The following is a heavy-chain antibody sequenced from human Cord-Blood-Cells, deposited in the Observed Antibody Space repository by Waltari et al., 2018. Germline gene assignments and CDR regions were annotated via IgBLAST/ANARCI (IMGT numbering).Heavy chain of an antibody. CDR3: ARDRGGNYFDY. J-gene: IGHJ4*02. D-gene: IGHD2-15*01. V-gene: IGHV3-21*01. CDR2: ISSSSSYL. CDR1: GFTFSSYS. Sequence: EVQLVESGGGLVKPGGSLRLSCAASGFTFSSYSMNWVRQAPGKGLEWVSCISSSSSYLYYADSGKGRFTISRDNAKNSLYLQMNSLRAEDTAVYYCARDRGGNYFDYWGQGTLVTVSS.